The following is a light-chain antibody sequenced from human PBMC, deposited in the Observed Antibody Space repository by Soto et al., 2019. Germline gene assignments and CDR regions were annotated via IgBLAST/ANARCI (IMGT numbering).Light chain of an antibody. V-gene: IGLV2-8*01. CDR1: SSDVGGYNY. J-gene: IGLJ1*01. CDR2: EVS. CDR3: CSYASSSTYV. Sequence: QSALTQPPSASGSPGQSVTISCTGTSSDVGGYNYVSWYQQYPGKAPKLIIYEVSQRPSGVSDRFSGSKSGNTASLTISGLQAEDEADYHCCSYASSSTYVFGTGTKLTVL.